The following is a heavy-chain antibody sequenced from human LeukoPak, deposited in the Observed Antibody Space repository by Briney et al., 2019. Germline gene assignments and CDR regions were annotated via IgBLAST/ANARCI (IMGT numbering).Heavy chain of an antibody. CDR1: GGSISGYY. CDR2: IYYSGNT. D-gene: IGHD6-19*01. CDR3: ATTVARIAVAGEWALDI. V-gene: IGHV4-59*01. J-gene: IGHJ3*02. Sequence: SETLSLTCTVSGGSISGYYWNWIRQPPGKGLEWIGYIYYSGNTNYNPSLKSRVTILVDMSKNQFSLRLSSVTAADMAVYYCATTVARIAVAGEWALDIWGQGTMVTVSS.